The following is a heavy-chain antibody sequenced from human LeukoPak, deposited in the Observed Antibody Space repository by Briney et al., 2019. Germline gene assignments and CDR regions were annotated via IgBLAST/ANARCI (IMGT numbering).Heavy chain of an antibody. D-gene: IGHD6-19*01. V-gene: IGHV3-74*01. CDR3: AREGQWLTSDY. CDR1: GFTFSSYR. CDR2: INRHGTSP. J-gene: IGHJ4*02. Sequence: PGGSLRLSCAVSGFTFSSYRMHGGREAPGKGGVWVSRINRHGTSPAYVVSVKGRFTISRDNAKNPLYLQMNSLRAEDTAVYYCAREGQWLTSDYWGQGTLVTVSS.